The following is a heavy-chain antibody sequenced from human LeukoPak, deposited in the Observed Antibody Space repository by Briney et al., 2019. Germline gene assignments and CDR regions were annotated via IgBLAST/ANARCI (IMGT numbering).Heavy chain of an antibody. Sequence: GGSLRLSCAASGFTFSSYWMSWVRQAPGKGLEWVANMKGDGSDKYYVDSVKGRFIISRDNAKNSLYLQMNSLRAEDTAVYCCAREQYYYGSGRYYNGIDYWGQGTLVTVSS. V-gene: IGHV3-7*01. CDR1: GFTFSSYW. CDR2: MKGDGSDK. J-gene: IGHJ4*02. D-gene: IGHD3-10*01. CDR3: AREQYYYGSGRYYNGIDY.